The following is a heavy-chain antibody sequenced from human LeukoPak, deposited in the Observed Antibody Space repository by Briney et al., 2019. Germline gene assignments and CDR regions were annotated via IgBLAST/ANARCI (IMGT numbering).Heavy chain of an antibody. J-gene: IGHJ4*02. Sequence: GGSLRLSCAASGFTFSSYSMNWVRQAPGKGLEWVGRIKSKTDGGTTDYAAPVKGRFTISRDDSKNTLYLQMNSLKTEDTAVYYCTALMVRGVNWVGPIDYWGQGTLVTVSS. D-gene: IGHD3-10*01. CDR3: TALMVRGVNWVGPIDY. CDR2: IKSKTDGGTT. CDR1: GFTFSSYS. V-gene: IGHV3-15*01.